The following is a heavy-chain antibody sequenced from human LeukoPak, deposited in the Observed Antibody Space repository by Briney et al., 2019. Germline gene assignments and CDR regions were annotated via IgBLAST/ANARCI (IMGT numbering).Heavy chain of an antibody. Sequence: SGPTLVNPTQTLTLTCTFSGFSLSTSGVGVGWIRQPPGKALEWLALIYWDDDKRYSPSLKRRLTINKDTITKDTSKNQVVLTMTNMDPVDTATYYCAHRPIPERILWFGELVVGWFDPWGQGTLVTVSS. CDR3: AHRPIPERILWFGELVVGWFDP. CDR2: IYWDDDK. V-gene: IGHV2-5*02. CDR1: GFSLSTSGVG. D-gene: IGHD3-10*01. J-gene: IGHJ5*02.